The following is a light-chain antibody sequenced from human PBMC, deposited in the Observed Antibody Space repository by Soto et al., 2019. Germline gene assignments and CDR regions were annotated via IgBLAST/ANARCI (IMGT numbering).Light chain of an antibody. CDR2: GAS. V-gene: IGKV3-20*01. J-gene: IGKJ1*01. Sequence: DILLTQSPGTLSLYPGSGASLSCRASQSVSSSYLAWYQQKPGQAPSLLIYGASSRATGIPDRFSGSGSGTDFTLTIRRLEPEDFAVYFCQHYRTFGQGTKVDIK. CDR3: QHYRT. CDR1: QSVSSSY.